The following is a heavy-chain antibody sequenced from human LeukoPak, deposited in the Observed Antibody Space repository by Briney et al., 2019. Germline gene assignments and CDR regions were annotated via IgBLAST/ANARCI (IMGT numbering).Heavy chain of an antibody. Sequence: GGTVRLFYAASGLTLRSAWITWVRHAPEEAREGVPLIACSGRNTYYADSGRGRFTISRDNSKKTLSLQMNSLRVEDTAIYYWAKDIQLSAWGLGTMVTVSS. D-gene: IGHD5-24*01. V-gene: IGHV3-23*01. CDR2: IACSGRNT. CDR3: AKDIQLSA. CDR1: GLTLRSAW. J-gene: IGHJ3*01.